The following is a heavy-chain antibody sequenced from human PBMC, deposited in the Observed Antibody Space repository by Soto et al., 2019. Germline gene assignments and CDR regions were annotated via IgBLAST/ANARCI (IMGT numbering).Heavy chain of an antibody. CDR3: AREASGYDF. J-gene: IGHJ1*01. CDR2: IIPVFGRP. D-gene: IGHD5-12*01. Sequence: ASVKVSCKASGGTFSSFGISWVRQAPGQGLEWMGGIIPVFGRPNYAQRFRGRLTITADGSTNTSYMELIDLTSEDTAVYYCAREASGYDFWGQGTQVTVSS. CDR1: GGTFSSFG. V-gene: IGHV1-69*13.